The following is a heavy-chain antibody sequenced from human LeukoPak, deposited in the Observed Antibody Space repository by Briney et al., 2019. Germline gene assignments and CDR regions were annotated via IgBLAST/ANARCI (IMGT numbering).Heavy chain of an antibody. CDR2: FYCSGST. V-gene: IGHV4-39*01. D-gene: IGHD4-17*01. Sequence: SETLSLTCTVSGGSISSSTYCWSWIRQPPGKGLEWIGSFYCSGSTYYNPSLKSRVTISVDTSKNQFSLKPSSVTAADTAVYYCARLRSPVTILYYFDYWGQGTLVTVSS. CDR3: ARLRSPVTILYYFDY. CDR1: GGSISSSTYC. J-gene: IGHJ4*02.